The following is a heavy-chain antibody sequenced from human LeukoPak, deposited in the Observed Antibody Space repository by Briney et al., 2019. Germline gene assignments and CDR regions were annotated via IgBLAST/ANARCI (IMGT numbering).Heavy chain of an antibody. CDR1: GGSISSGDYY. CDR3: ARASRVELYYYYYYMDV. CDR2: IYYSGST. J-gene: IGHJ6*03. D-gene: IGHD1-26*01. Sequence: SETLSLTCTVSGGSISSGDYYWSWFRQPPGKGLEWLGYIYYSGSTYYNPSLKSRVTISVDTSKNQFSLKLSSVTAADTAVYYCARASRVELYYYYYYMDVWGKGTTVTVSS. V-gene: IGHV4-30-4*08.